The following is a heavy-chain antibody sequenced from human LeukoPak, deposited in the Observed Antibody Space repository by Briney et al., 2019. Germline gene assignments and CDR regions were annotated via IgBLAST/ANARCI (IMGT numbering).Heavy chain of an antibody. CDR1: GVSISSSNSY. D-gene: IGHD3-22*01. Sequence: SETLSLTCTVSGVSISSSNSYWGWIRQPPGKGLEWIGSIYYSGSTYYNASLKSQVSISIDTSKNQFSLKLSSVTAADTAVYYCAREESYYYDSSGYYRPINFDYWGQGTLVTVSS. J-gene: IGHJ4*02. CDR2: IYYSGST. CDR3: AREESYYYDSSGYYRPINFDY. V-gene: IGHV4-39*02.